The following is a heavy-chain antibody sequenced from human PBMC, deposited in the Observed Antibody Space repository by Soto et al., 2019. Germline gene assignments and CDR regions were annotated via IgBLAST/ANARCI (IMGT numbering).Heavy chain of an antibody. V-gene: IGHV1-8*01. CDR1: GYTFTSYD. CDR3: ARGVPYDSSGYLPPGAFDI. D-gene: IGHD3-22*01. J-gene: IGHJ3*02. CDR2: MNPNSGNT. Sequence: ASVKVSCKASGYTFTSYDINWVRQATGQGQEWMGWMNPNSGNTGYAQKFQGRVTMTRNTSISTAYIELSSLRSEDTAVYYCARGVPYDSSGYLPPGAFDIWGQGTMVTVSS.